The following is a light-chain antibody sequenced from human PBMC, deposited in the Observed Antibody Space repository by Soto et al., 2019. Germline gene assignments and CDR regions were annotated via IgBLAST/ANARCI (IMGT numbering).Light chain of an antibody. CDR1: QTISSW. CDR2: EAS. CDR3: QQYNSYSYT. V-gene: IGKV1-5*03. Sequence: DIQMAHSPSTLSGSVGDRVTITFRASQTISSWLAWYQQKPGKAPKLLIYEASNLQSGVPSRFSGSGSGTEFILTISSLQPDDFATYYCQQYNSYSYTFGQGTKVDIK. J-gene: IGKJ2*01.